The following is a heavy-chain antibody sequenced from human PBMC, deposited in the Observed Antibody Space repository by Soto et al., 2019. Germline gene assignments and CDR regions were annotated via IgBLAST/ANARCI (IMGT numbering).Heavy chain of an antibody. J-gene: IGHJ3*02. Sequence: GASVKVSCKASGYTFTAYFVHWWRQAPGQRLEWMGWINPDSGGTMYGEKFQGWVTMTRDTPISTVYMELSRLTSDDTAVYYCARGPSTGAFDIWGQGTMVT. CDR3: ARGPSTGAFDI. V-gene: IGHV1-2*04. CDR1: GYTFTAYF. CDR2: INPDSGGT.